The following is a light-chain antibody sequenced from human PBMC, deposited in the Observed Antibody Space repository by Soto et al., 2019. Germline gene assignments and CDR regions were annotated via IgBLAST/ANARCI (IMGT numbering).Light chain of an antibody. Sequence: ELVLTQSPVPLSFFPGEKVTLSCRASQTVSSTYFAWYQQRPGQPPRLLIYGASRRAAGIPDRFSGSGSGTDFTLTISRLEPEDFAVYYCQQYGRSPTFGQGTRLEIK. CDR3: QQYGRSPT. CDR1: QTVSSTY. V-gene: IGKV3-20*01. J-gene: IGKJ5*01. CDR2: GAS.